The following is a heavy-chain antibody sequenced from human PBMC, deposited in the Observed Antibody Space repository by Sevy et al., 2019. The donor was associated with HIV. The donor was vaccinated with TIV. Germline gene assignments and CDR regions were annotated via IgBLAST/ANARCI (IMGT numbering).Heavy chain of an antibody. Sequence: GGSLRLSCAASGFSLSNYAMSRVRQAPGKGLEWISTKTGSAGVTYYADSAKGRFTISRDNSKNTLFLQMNSLRAEDTALYYCAKGRIPSIGTLGPFDSWGQGTLVTVSS. V-gene: IGHV3-23*01. CDR2: KTGSAGVT. J-gene: IGHJ4*02. D-gene: IGHD6-6*01. CDR1: GFSLSNYA. CDR3: AKGRIPSIGTLGPFDS.